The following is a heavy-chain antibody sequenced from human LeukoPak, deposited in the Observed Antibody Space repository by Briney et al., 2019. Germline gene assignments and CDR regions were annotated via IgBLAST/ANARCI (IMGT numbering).Heavy chain of an antibody. CDR2: IYTSGST. V-gene: IGHV4-4*07. CDR3: ARDRRVGAAWEAGVDY. D-gene: IGHD2-15*01. J-gene: IGHJ4*02. Sequence: SETLSLTCTVSGGSISSYYWSWIRQPAGKGLEWIGRIYTSGSTNYNPSLKSRVTMSVDTSKNQFSLKLSSVTAADTAVYYCARDRRVGAAWEAGVDYWGQGTLVTVSS. CDR1: GGSISSYY.